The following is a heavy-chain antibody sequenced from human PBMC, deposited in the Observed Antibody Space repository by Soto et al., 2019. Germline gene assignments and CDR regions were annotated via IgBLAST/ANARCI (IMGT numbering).Heavy chain of an antibody. CDR2: ITGSAGGT. D-gene: IGHD1-1*01. Sequence: PGGSLRLSCAASGFTFSNYAMSWVRQAPGKGPEWVSTITGSAGGTYYADSMKGRFTISRDNSKSTLYLQMYSLRVEDTAVYYCARESEHWGQGTLVTVSS. CDR3: ARESEH. J-gene: IGHJ4*02. CDR1: GFTFSNYA. V-gene: IGHV3-23*01.